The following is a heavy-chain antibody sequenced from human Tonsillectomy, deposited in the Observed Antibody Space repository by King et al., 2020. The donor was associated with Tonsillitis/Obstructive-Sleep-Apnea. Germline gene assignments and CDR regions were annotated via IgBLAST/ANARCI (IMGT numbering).Heavy chain of an antibody. CDR1: GFTFSSYA. CDR3: AREGVYSNQLALYYYYYYMDV. V-gene: IGHV3-30*16. Sequence: QLVQSGGGVVQPGRSLRLSCAASGFTFSSYAMHWVRQAPGKGLEWVAVISYDGSNKYYADSVKGRFTISRDNSKNTLYLQMNSLRAEDTAVYYCAREGVYSNQLALYYYYYYMDVWGKGTTVTVSS. CDR2: ISYDGSNK. J-gene: IGHJ6*03. D-gene: IGHD4-11*01.